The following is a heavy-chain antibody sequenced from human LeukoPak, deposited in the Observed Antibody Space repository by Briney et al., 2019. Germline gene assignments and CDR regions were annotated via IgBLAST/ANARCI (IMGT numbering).Heavy chain of an antibody. CDR2: INPSGGST. Sequence: GASVKVSCKASGYTFTSYYMHWVRQAPGQGLEWMGIINPSGGSTSYAQKFQGRVTMTRDTSTNTVYMVLNSLRSEDTAVYYCARESEGSIFGGPLGFDPWGQGTLVTVSS. J-gene: IGHJ5*02. D-gene: IGHD3-3*01. CDR3: ARESEGSIFGGPLGFDP. V-gene: IGHV1-46*01. CDR1: GYTFTSYY.